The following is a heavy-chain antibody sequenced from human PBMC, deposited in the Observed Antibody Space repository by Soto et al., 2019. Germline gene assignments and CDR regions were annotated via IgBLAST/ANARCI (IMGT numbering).Heavy chain of an antibody. Sequence: VGSLRLSCAASAFTFNNYAMTWVRRTPGKGLECVAGISGPGGRTYSADSVKGRFTISRDNSKNTLFLQMNGLRGEDTAVYYCAKVESYDFWGGYDYYDYSHYGMDVWGQGTTVTVSS. CDR2: ISGPGGRT. CDR3: AKVESYDFWGGYDYYDYSHYGMDV. V-gene: IGHV3-23*01. D-gene: IGHD3-3*01. CDR1: AFTFNNYA. J-gene: IGHJ6*02.